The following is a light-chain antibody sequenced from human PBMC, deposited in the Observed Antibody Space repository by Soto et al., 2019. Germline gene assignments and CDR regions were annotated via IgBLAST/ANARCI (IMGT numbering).Light chain of an antibody. V-gene: IGKV3-15*01. CDR2: GAS. CDR3: HEYGTWPPNLRT. CDR1: QSISSS. Sequence: ELVMTQSPVTLSVSTGDGATLSGMASQSISSSLAGYQQKPGQPPKLIIFGASTRATGIPARFSGSGSGTEFTLPITRLQSEDSEIYYCHEYGTWPPNLRTFGGGTKVAI. J-gene: IGKJ4*01.